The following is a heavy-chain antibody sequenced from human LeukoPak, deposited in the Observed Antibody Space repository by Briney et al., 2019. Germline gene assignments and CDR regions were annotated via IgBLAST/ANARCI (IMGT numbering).Heavy chain of an antibody. CDR2: INPNSGGT. Sequence: ASVKVSCKASGGTFSSYAISWVRQAPGQGLEWMGWINPNSGGTNYAQKFQGWVTMTRDTSISTAYMELSRLRSDDTAVYYCARGDSSVVDYWGQGTLVTVSS. J-gene: IGHJ4*02. CDR3: ARGDSSVVDY. V-gene: IGHV1-2*04. CDR1: GGTFSSYA. D-gene: IGHD6-19*01.